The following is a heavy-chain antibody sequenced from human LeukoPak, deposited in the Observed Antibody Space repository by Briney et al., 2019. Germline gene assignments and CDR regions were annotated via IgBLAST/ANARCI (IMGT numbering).Heavy chain of an antibody. J-gene: IGHJ4*02. V-gene: IGHV3-64*01. CDR3: ARGAQLTDY. Sequence: GGSLRLSCAASGFTFYTYGMHWVRQAPGKGLEYVSGIGPDGGTTYYAKSVKGRFTISRDNSKSMVYLQMGSLTADDMAVYYCARGAQLTDYWGQGTLATVSS. CDR2: IGPDGGTT. CDR1: GFTFYTYG. D-gene: IGHD6-13*01.